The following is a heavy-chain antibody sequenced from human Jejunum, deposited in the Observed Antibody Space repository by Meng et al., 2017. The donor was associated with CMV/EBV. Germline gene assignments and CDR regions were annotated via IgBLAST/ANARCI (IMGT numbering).Heavy chain of an antibody. CDR3: ARARSPTHFDY. J-gene: IGHJ4*02. CDR2: IGTVGDT. CDR1: GFTFSTYD. V-gene: IGHV3-13*01. Sequence: SCTASGFTFSTYDFHWVRQPTGKGLEWVSSIGTVGDTYSIGSVKGRFIISREDAKNSVYLQMNGLRDRDTGLYYCARARSPTHFDYWGQGALVTVSS.